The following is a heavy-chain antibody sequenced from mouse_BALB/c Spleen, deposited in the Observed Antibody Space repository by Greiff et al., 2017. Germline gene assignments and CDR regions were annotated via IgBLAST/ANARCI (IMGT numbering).Heavy chain of an antibody. Sequence: QVQLQQSGAELVKPGASVKLSCKASGYTFTEYIIHWVKQRPGQGLEWIGWFYPGSGRLKYNEKFKDKATLTADKSSSTVYMERSSMTSEDSAVYICARPEGGDYDSCHHDAYAMDYWGQGTSVTVSS. CDR1: GYTFTEYI. D-gene: IGHD2-3*01. J-gene: IGHJ4*01. CDR2: FYPGSGRL. CDR3: ARPEGGDYDSCHHDAYAMDY. V-gene: IGHV1-62-2*01.